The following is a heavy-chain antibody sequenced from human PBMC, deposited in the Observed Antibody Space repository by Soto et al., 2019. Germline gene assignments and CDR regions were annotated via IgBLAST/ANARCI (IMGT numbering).Heavy chain of an antibody. Sequence: QLQLQESGPRLLKPSEALSLICTVSGGPISSGSHYWGWIRQSPGKGLEWIGSIYYSGSTHYNPSLKSRVTISVDTSKNQFSLKLSSVTAADAAVYYCAGHPHLGGMVYRYFDLWGRGTLVNVSS. D-gene: IGHD3-10*01. V-gene: IGHV4-39*01. CDR2: IYYSGST. CDR3: AGHPHLGGMVYRYFDL. CDR1: GGPISSGSHY. J-gene: IGHJ2*01.